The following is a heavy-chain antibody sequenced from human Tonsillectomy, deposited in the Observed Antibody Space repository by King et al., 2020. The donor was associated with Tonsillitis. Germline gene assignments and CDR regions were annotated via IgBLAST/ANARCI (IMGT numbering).Heavy chain of an antibody. J-gene: IGHJ6*02. CDR3: AKEIHWNGLWYYGMDV. CDR2: ISWNSGSI. CDR1: GFTFDDYA. V-gene: IGHV3-9*01. D-gene: IGHD1-1*01. Sequence: EVQLVESGGGLVQPGRSLRLSCAASGFTFDDYAMHWVRQAPGKGLEWVSGISWNSGSIGYADSVKGRFTISRDNAKNSLYLQMNSLRAEDTALYYCAKEIHWNGLWYYGMDVWGQGTTVTVSS.